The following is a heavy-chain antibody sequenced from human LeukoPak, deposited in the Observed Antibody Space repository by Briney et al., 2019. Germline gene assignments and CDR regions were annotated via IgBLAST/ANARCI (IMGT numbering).Heavy chain of an antibody. J-gene: IGHJ4*02. D-gene: IGHD6-13*01. CDR3: ARMAAASYYFDY. Sequence: GASLQISCKGSGYSFTSYWIGWVRQLPGKGLEWMGIIYPGDSDTRYSPSFQGQVTISADKSISTAYLQWSSLKALDTAMYYCARMAAASYYFDYWGQGTLVTVSS. CDR2: IYPGDSDT. V-gene: IGHV5-51*01. CDR1: GYSFTSYW.